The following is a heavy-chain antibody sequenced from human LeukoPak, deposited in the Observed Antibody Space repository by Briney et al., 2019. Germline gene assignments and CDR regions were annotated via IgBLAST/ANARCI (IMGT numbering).Heavy chain of an antibody. V-gene: IGHV3-53*01. D-gene: IGHD6-19*01. J-gene: IGHJ4*02. CDR1: GFTVSRNY. Sequence: GGFLRLSCAASGFTVSRNYMSWVRQAPGKGLEWVSVIYSGGSTYFADSVKGRFTISRDNSKNTLYLQMNSLRAEDTAVYYCASVDSSGWFYFDNWGQGTLVTVSS. CDR3: ASVDSSGWFYFDN. CDR2: IYSGGST.